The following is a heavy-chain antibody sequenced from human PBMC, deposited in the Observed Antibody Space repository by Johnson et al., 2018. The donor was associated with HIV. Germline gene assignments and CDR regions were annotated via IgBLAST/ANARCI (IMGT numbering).Heavy chain of an antibody. D-gene: IGHD2-2*01. J-gene: IGHJ3*01. CDR3: AKGLVAAALRWGGAFDF. CDR1: GFRFSTYA. Sequence: QMLLVESGGGVVQPGRSLRLSCAASGFRFSTYALHWVRQTPGKGLEWVALISDDGATYYAVSVKGRFTISTDNSNNTLYLQMNSLRAEDTAVYYCAKGLVAAALRWGGAFDFWGQGTMVTVSS. CDR2: ISDDGAT. V-gene: IGHV3-30*04.